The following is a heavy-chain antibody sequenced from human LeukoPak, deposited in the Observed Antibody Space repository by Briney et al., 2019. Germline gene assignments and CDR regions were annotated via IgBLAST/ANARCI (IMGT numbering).Heavy chain of an antibody. J-gene: IGHJ4*02. CDR1: GFTFSSYG. D-gene: IGHD5-24*01. CDR3: AKDQLRPGDY. CDR2: ISGSGGST. V-gene: IGHV3-23*01. Sequence: GGTLRLSCAASGFTFSSYGMSWVRQAPGKGLEWVSAISGSGGSTYYADSVKGRFTISRDNSKNTLYLQMNSLRAEDTAVYYCAKDQLRPGDYWGQGTLVTVSS.